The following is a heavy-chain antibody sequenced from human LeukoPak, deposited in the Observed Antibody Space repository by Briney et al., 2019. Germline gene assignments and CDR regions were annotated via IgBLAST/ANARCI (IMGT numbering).Heavy chain of an antibody. D-gene: IGHD6-13*01. CDR3: ARRDDLSSSYDY. CDR1: GSTFSSYS. J-gene: IGHJ4*02. Sequence: GGSLRLSCAASGSTFSSYSMNWVRQAPGKGLEWVSSISSSSSYIYYADSVKGRFTISRDNAKNSLYLQMNSLRAEDTAVYYCARRDDLSSSYDYWGQGTLVTVSS. CDR2: ISSSSSYI. V-gene: IGHV3-21*01.